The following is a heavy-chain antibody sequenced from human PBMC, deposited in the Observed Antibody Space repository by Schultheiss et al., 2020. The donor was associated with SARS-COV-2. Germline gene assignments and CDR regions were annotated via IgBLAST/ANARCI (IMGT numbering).Heavy chain of an antibody. CDR1: GFTFSSYA. CDR3: ARSRTPSGDFFFDF. J-gene: IGHJ4*02. V-gene: IGHV3-23*01. CDR2: ISGSGGSS. D-gene: IGHD4-17*01. Sequence: GGSLRLSCAASGFTFSSYAMSWVRQAPGKGLEWVSAISGSGGSSYYADSVKGRFTISRDNAKNSLYLQMNSLRAEDTAVYYCARSRTPSGDFFFDFWGQGTLVTVSS.